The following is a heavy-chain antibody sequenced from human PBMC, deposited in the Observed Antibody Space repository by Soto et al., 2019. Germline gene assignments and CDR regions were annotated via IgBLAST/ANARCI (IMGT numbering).Heavy chain of an antibody. J-gene: IGHJ3*02. Sequence: GGSLRLSCAASGFTFSNAWMSWVRQAPGKGLEWVGRIKSKTDGGTTDYAAPVKGRFTISRDDSKNTLYLQMNSLKTEDTAVYYCTTAIIHFWSGDDAFDIWGQGTMVTVSS. D-gene: IGHD3-3*02. CDR3: TTAIIHFWSGDDAFDI. CDR1: GFTFSNAW. CDR2: IKSKTDGGTT. V-gene: IGHV3-15*01.